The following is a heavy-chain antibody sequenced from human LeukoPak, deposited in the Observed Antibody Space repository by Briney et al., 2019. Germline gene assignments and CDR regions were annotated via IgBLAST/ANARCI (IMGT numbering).Heavy chain of an antibody. CDR3: AREGTYCSGGSCYSWFDP. CDR2: IYHSGST. CDR1: GYSISSGYY. D-gene: IGHD2-15*01. V-gene: IGHV4-38-2*02. J-gene: IGHJ5*02. Sequence: SETLSLTCTVSGYSISSGYYWGWIRQPPGKGLEWIGSIYHSGSTYYNPSLKSRVTISVDTSKNQFSLKLSSVTAADTAVYYCAREGTYCSGGSCYSWFDPWGQGTLVTVSS.